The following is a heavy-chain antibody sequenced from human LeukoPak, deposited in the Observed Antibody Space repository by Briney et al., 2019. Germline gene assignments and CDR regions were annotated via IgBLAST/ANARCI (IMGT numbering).Heavy chain of an antibody. Sequence: GGSLRLSCAASGFTFSSYAMSWVRQAPGKGLEWVSAISGSGGSTYYADSVKGRFTISRDNSKNTLCLQMNSLRAEDTAVYYCAKSPGYCSSTSCYGSFDYWGQGTLVTVSS. CDR3: AKSPGYCSSTSCYGSFDY. J-gene: IGHJ4*02. V-gene: IGHV3-23*01. CDR1: GFTFSSYA. CDR2: ISGSGGST. D-gene: IGHD2-2*01.